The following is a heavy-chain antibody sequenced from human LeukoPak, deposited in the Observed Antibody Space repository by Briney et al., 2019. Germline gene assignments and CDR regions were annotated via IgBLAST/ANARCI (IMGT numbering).Heavy chain of an antibody. Sequence: GGSLRLSCAASGFTVITNDMTWVRQAPGKGLEWLSVLYSDGNTKYADSVQGRFTISRDNSKNTLYLEMNSLSPDDTAVYYCARGVEPLAANTLAYWGQGTLVTVSS. CDR2: LYSDGNT. J-gene: IGHJ4*02. CDR3: ARGVEPLAANTLAY. CDR1: GFTVITND. V-gene: IGHV3-53*01. D-gene: IGHD1-14*01.